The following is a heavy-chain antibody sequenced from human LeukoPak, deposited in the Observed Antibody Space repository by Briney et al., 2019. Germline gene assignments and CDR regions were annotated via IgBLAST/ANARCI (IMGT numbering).Heavy chain of an antibody. CDR3: ARAGQGYCSSTSCYMSLDY. D-gene: IGHD2-2*02. V-gene: IGHV4-59*01. J-gene: IGHJ4*02. CDR2: FYYSGST. Sequence: SETLSLTCTVSGDSISSNYWSWIRQPPGKGLEWIGYFYYSGSTNYNPSLKSRVTISVDTSKNQFSLRLSSVTAADTAVYYCARAGQGYCSSTSCYMSLDYWGQGTLVTVSS. CDR1: GDSISSNY.